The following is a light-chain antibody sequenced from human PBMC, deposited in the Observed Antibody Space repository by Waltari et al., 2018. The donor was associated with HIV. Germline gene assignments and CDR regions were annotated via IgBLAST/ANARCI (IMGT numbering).Light chain of an antibody. V-gene: IGKV3-15*01. CDR1: QSVSSN. CDR3: QQYNSWPPAIT. J-gene: IGKJ5*01. Sequence: EIVMTQSPATLSVSPGERSTLSCRASQSVSSNLAWYQQIPGQAPRLLISGASSRATGIPARFSGSGSGTEFTLTISSLQSEDFAVYYCQQYNSWPPAITFGQGTRLEIK. CDR2: GAS.